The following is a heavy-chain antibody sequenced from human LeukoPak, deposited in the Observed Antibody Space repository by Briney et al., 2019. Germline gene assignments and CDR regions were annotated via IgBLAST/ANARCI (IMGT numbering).Heavy chain of an antibody. D-gene: IGHD3-22*01. J-gene: IGHJ4*02. V-gene: IGHV3-30*02. Sequence: GGSLRLSCAASGFTFSSYGMHWVRQAPGKGLEWVAYISYDGSNQYYAESVKGRFTISRDNSKKTVNLQMNNLRAEDTAVYYCAKGENRDGSGYYDYWGQGTLVTVSS. CDR3: AKGENRDGSGYYDY. CDR2: ISYDGSNQ. CDR1: GFTFSSYG.